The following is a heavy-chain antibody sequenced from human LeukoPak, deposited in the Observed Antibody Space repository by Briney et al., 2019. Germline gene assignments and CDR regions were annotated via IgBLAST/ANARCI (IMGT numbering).Heavy chain of an antibody. CDR2: IYHSGST. Sequence: PSQTLSLTCTVSGGSISSGGYYWSWIRQPPGKGLEWIGYIYHSGSTYYNPSLKSRVTISVDRSKNQFSLKLSSVTAADTAVYYCARDVGRIFGVVPTIWGQGTMVTVSS. D-gene: IGHD3-3*01. V-gene: IGHV4-30-2*01. CDR1: GGSISSGGYY. CDR3: ARDVGRIFGVVPTI. J-gene: IGHJ3*02.